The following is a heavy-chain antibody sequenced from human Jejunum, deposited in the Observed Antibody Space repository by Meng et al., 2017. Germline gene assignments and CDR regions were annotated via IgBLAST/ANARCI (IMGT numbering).Heavy chain of an antibody. Sequence: SVTVSCLTSRYTFSSHAIHWVRQAPGQGLEWMGWINGVNVKTKYSQRFQGRVTFTRDTSASIVYMELSSLRYEDTAVYYCSRGSVVRGLSWFGDCDYWGQGTLVTVSS. D-gene: IGHD2-21*01. J-gene: IGHJ4*02. CDR2: INGVNVKT. CDR1: RYTFSSHA. CDR3: SRGSVVRGLSWFGDCDY. V-gene: IGHV1-3*01.